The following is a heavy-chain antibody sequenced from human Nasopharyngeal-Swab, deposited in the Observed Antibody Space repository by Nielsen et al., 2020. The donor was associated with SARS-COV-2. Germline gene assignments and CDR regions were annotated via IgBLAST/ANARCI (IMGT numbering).Heavy chain of an antibody. J-gene: IGHJ4*02. D-gene: IGHD4-11*01. Sequence: GESLKISCAASGFIFSDYYMSWVRQAPGKWLEWVSYISTSGTTIYYADSVKGRFTISRDNAKNSLYLQMNSLRAEDTAVYYCARDSYTNGLVKTFWGQGTLVTVSS. CDR3: ARDSYTNGLVKTF. CDR2: ISTSGTTI. CDR1: GFIFSDYY. V-gene: IGHV3-11*04.